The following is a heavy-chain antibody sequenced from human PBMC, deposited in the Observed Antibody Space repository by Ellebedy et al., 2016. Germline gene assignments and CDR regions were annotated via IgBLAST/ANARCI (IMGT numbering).Heavy chain of an antibody. J-gene: IGHJ6*03. V-gene: IGHV3-7*01. D-gene: IGHD5-18*01. CDR1: GITLNTYW. CDR3: ARVAKEYIYGGNNYYYVDV. CDR2: INQDGSAK. Sequence: GESLKISXAASGITLNTYWMNWVRQTPGRGLEWVANINQDGSAKYYLDSVKGRFTISRDNAKNSLYLQMNSLRAEDTAVYYCARVAKEYIYGGNNYYYVDVWGTGTTVTVSS.